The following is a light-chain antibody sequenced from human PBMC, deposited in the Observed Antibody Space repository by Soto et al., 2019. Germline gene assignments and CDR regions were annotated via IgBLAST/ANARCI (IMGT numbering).Light chain of an antibody. Sequence: DIQMTQSPSSLSASVGDRVTITCRASQDISNYLNWYQHRLGRAPKLLIYDATRLQSGVSSRFSGSGSGTDFTLPISSLQPEDFATYYCQQSYVTPRTFGPGTRVDIK. CDR3: QQSYVTPRT. V-gene: IGKV1-39*01. CDR1: QDISNY. CDR2: DAT. J-gene: IGKJ1*01.